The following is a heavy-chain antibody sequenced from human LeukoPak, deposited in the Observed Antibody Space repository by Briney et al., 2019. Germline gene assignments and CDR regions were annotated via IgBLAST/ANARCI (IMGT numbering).Heavy chain of an antibody. V-gene: IGHV3-23*01. CDR2: ISGSGGST. Sequence: GGSLRLSCAASGFTFSSYAMSWVRQAPGKGLEWVSAISGSGGSTYYADSVKGRFTISRDNSKNTLYLQMNSLRAEDTAVYYCAKALYGSGSYYNSPFDYWGQGTLVTVSS. D-gene: IGHD3-10*01. CDR1: GFTFSSYA. CDR3: AKALYGSGSYYNSPFDY. J-gene: IGHJ4*02.